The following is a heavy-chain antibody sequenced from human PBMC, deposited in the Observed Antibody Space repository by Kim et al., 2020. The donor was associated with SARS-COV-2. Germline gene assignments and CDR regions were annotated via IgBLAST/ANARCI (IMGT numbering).Heavy chain of an antibody. CDR3: ARGFCNDVNCFNWFDP. D-gene: IGHD2-15*01. CDR1: VNSFNRCV. CDR2: INATNGNT. Sequence: ASVKVSCKASVNSFNRCVRSWAREAHGKSREWVEWINATNGNTKYSQEFQGRVTITWETSERTAYMDLSSRTSEDTAVYYCARGFCNDVNCFNWFDPWGQGYRITVS. V-gene: IGHV1-3*01. J-gene: IGHJ5*02.